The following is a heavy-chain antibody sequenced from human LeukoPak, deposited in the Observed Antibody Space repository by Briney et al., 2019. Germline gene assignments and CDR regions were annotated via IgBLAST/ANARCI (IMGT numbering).Heavy chain of an antibody. CDR3: ARTDYYDSSGYYPDY. J-gene: IGHJ4*02. Sequence: PGGSLRLSCAASGFTFSSYAMYWVRQAPGKGLEWVAVISYDGSNKYYADSVKGRFTISRDNSKNTLYLQMNSLRAEDTAVYYCARTDYYDSSGYYPDYWGQGALVTVSS. D-gene: IGHD3-22*01. CDR1: GFTFSSYA. V-gene: IGHV3-30-3*01. CDR2: ISYDGSNK.